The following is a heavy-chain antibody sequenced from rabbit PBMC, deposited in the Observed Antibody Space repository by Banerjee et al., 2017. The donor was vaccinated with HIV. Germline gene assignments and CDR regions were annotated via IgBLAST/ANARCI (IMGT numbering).Heavy chain of an antibody. CDR2: IYAGSDGLT. D-gene: IGHD2-1*01. V-gene: IGHV1S40*01. Sequence: QSLEESGGDLVKPGASLTLTCTASGFSFSSSYYMCWVRQAPGKGLEWIACIYAGSDGLTYYANWAKGRFTISKTSSTTVTLQMTSLTAADTATYFCARTIADYGAAFDLWGPGTLVT. CDR1: GFSFSSSYY. CDR3: ARTIADYGAAFDL. J-gene: IGHJ4*01.